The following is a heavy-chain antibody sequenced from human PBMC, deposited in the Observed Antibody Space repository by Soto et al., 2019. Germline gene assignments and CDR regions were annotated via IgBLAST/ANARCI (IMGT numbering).Heavy chain of an antibody. Sequence: QVQLVQSGAEVKKPGASVKVSCQASGYTFATYDMTWVREAPGQGLEWLGWIYTYNGNTNYAQKFQGRVTVTTDPSTSTVYMELRRLTSDDTAINYSARGGGVTALSKWGQGTLVTVSS. CDR3: ARGGGVTALSK. CDR1: GYTFATYD. CDR2: IYTYNGNT. J-gene: IGHJ4*02. D-gene: IGHD2-21*02. V-gene: IGHV1-18*01.